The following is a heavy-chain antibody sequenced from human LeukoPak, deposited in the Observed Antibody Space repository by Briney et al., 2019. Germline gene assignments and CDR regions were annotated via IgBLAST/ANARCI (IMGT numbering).Heavy chain of an antibody. J-gene: IGHJ2*01. D-gene: IGHD2-15*01. CDR3: ARGYCSGGSCYLFDL. V-gene: IGHV1-18*04. CDR2: ISAYNGNT. Sequence: GASVKVSCKASGHTFTSYGISWVRQAPGQGLEWRGWISAYNGNTNYAQKLQGRVTMTTDTSTSTAYMELRSLRSDDTAVYYCARGYCSGGSCYLFDLWGRGTLVTVSS. CDR1: GHTFTSYG.